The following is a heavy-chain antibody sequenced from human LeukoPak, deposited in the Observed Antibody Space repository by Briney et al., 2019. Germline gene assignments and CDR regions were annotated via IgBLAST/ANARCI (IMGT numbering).Heavy chain of an antibody. CDR2: INPNSGGT. D-gene: IGHD3-3*01. CDR1: GYTFTGYY. Sequence: ASVKVSCKASGYTFTGYYMHWVRQAPGQGLEWMGWINPNSGGTNYAQRFQGRVTMTRDTSISTAYMELSRLRSDDTAVYYCARAFRYYDFWSGLRNWAALYYFDYWGQGTLVTVSS. V-gene: IGHV1-2*02. J-gene: IGHJ4*02. CDR3: ARAFRYYDFWSGLRNWAALYYFDY.